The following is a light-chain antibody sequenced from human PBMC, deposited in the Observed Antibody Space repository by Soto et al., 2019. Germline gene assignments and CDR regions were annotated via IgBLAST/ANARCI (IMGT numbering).Light chain of an antibody. CDR2: LNSYGSH. CDR1: SGHSSYA. Sequence: QPVLTQSPSASASLGASVKLTCTLSSGHSSYAIAWHQQQPEKGPRYLMKLNSYGSHSKGDGIPGRFSGSSSGAERYLTISSLQSEDEADYYCQTWGTGIVVFGGGTQLTVL. J-gene: IGLJ2*01. V-gene: IGLV4-69*01. CDR3: QTWGTGIVV.